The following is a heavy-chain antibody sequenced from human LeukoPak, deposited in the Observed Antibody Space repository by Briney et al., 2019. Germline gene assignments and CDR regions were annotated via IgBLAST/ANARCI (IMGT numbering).Heavy chain of an antibody. CDR1: GGSISSYY. CDR2: IYTSGST. D-gene: IGHD4-17*01. V-gene: IGHV4-4*07. J-gene: IGHJ6*04. Sequence: SETLSLTCTVSGGSISSYYWSWIRQPAGKGLEWIGRIYTSGSTNYNPSLKSRVTISVDTSKNQFSLKLSSVTAADTAVYYCARDLDTTVTMKGMDVWGKGTTVTVSS. CDR3: ARDLDTTVTMKGMDV.